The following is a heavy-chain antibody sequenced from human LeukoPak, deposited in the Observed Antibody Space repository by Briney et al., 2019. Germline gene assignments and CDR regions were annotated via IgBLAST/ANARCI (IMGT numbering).Heavy chain of an antibody. CDR1: EFTFSSYS. CDR2: INRGATYI. V-gene: IGHV3-21*01. J-gene: IGHJ4*02. Sequence: GSLRLSCTVSEFTFSSYSMNWVRQAPGKGLEWVASINRGATYIYYADSMKGRFTISRDDAKSSLYLQMNSLRAEDTAVYYCVRLRRNSDSSGYYYYYDYWGQGILVTVSS. D-gene: IGHD3-22*01. CDR3: VRLRRNSDSSGYYYYYDY.